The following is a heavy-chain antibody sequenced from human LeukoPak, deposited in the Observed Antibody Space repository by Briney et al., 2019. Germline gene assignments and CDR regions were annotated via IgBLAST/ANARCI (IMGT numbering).Heavy chain of an antibody. CDR2: INPSGGST. Sequence: ASVKVSCEASGYTFTNYYIHWVRQAPGQGLQWMGIINPSGGSTTYAQKFQGRVTMTRDMSASTVNMELSSLRSEDTAVYYCARGDYSSPRAWFDPWGQGTLVIVSS. CDR1: GYTFTNYY. CDR3: ARGDYSSPRAWFDP. D-gene: IGHD4-11*01. V-gene: IGHV1-46*01. J-gene: IGHJ5*02.